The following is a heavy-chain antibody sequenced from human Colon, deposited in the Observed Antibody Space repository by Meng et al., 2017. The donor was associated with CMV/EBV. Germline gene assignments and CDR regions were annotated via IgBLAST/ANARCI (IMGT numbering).Heavy chain of an antibody. V-gene: IGHV1-2*02. CDR3: GRDRHLDP. Sequence: VQWVQSGAEVKKPVASVKVSCKTSGYTFTDYYIHWVRQAPGQGLEWMGWINSISGDTNYAQKFQGRVTMTRDTSITTAYMELNSLKSDDTAVYYCGRDRHLDPWGQGTLVTVSS. CDR1: GYTFTDYY. J-gene: IGHJ5*02. CDR2: INSISGDT. D-gene: IGHD3-3*02.